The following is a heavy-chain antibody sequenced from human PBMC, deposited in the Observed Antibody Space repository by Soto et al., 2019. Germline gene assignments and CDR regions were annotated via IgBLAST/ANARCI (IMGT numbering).Heavy chain of an antibody. J-gene: IGHJ5*02. CDR1: GGSISGSYYY. CDR2: VFYSGFT. D-gene: IGHD6-13*01. V-gene: IGHV4-39*07. Sequence: SETLSLTCAVSGGSISGSYYYWGWLRQSPGKGPEWIGSVFYSGFTSYNPSLESRVTISVDTSKNQFSLKLSCVTAADTAVYYCAIQSSSWYGKGDWFDPWGQGTLVTVSS. CDR3: AIQSSSWYGKGDWFDP.